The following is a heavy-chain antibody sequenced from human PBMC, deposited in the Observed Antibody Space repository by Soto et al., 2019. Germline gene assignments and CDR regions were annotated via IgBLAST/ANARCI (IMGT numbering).Heavy chain of an antibody. CDR2: ISRNGSSP. J-gene: IGHJ4*02. CDR3: AKASTVTS. Sequence: GGSLRLSCAASGFTFSSNWMNWVRQAPGKGLEWVATISRNGSSPYYADSVKGRFTISRDNSKNTLYLQMNSLRAEDTAVYYCAKASTVTSWGQGTLVTVSS. D-gene: IGHD4-17*01. V-gene: IGHV3-23*01. CDR1: GFTFSSNW.